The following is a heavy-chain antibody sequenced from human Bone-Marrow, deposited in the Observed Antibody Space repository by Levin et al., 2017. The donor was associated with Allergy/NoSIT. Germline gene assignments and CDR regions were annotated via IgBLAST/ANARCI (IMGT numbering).Heavy chain of an antibody. J-gene: IGHJ4*02. CDR2: ISYDGSNK. CDR3: ARGDNGYSLDY. V-gene: IGHV3-30-3*01. CDR1: GFTFSSYA. D-gene: IGHD3-22*01. Sequence: GGSLRLSCAASGFTFSSYAMHWVRQAPGKGLEWVAVISYDGSNKYYADSVKGRFTISRDNSKNTLYLQMNSLRAEDTAVYYCARGDNGYSLDYWGQGTLVTVSS.